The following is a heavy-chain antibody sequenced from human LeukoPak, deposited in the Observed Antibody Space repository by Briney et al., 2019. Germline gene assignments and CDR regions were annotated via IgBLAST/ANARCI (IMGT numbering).Heavy chain of an antibody. J-gene: IGHJ4*02. CDR1: GFTFSSYW. D-gene: IGHD3-3*01. CDR3: AKRGSGYNQFDY. CDR2: INSDGSST. V-gene: IGHV3-74*01. Sequence: GGSLRLSCAASGFTFSSYWMHWVRQAPGKGLVWVSRINSDGSSTSYADSVKGRFTITRDNAKNTLYLQMNSLRAEDTAVYYCAKRGSGYNQFDYWGQGTRVTVSS.